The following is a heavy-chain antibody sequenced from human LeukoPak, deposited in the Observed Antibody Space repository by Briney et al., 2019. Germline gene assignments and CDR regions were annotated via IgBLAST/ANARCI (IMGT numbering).Heavy chain of an antibody. CDR2: IYYSGTT. CDR1: GGSISGYY. CDR3: GRDHWDHWFDP. D-gene: IGHD1-26*01. Sequence: SETLSLTCTVSGGSISGYYWNWIRQSPGKGLEWIGYIYYSGTTNYNPSLKSRVTISLDTPKNQFFLKLTSVTAADTAVYYCGRDHWDHWFDPWGQGILVTVSS. J-gene: IGHJ5*02. V-gene: IGHV4-59*01.